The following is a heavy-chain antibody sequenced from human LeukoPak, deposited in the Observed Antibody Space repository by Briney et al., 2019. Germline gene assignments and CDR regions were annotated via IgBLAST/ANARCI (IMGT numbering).Heavy chain of an antibody. Sequence: GGSLRLSCAASGFTFRKFWMTWVRQAPGRGLEWVANIKGDESEKNYVDSVKGRFTISRDNAKKSLYLQMNSLRVEDTAVYYCARDASRYYYDSTGYCEYWGQGSLVTVSS. D-gene: IGHD3-22*01. CDR3: ARDASRYYYDSTGYCEY. CDR1: GFTFRKFW. J-gene: IGHJ4*02. CDR2: IKGDESEK. V-gene: IGHV3-7*01.